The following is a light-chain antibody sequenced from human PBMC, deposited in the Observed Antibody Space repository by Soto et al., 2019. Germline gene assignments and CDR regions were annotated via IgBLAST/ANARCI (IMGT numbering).Light chain of an antibody. CDR1: QSVSSN. V-gene: IGKV3-15*01. Sequence: EIVMTQSPATLSVSPGERATLSCRASQSVSSNLAWYQQKPGQAPRLLIYGASTRATGIPARFSGSGSGTEFTLTISSLQSEDFAVYYCQQYNTWRPITFGQGTKLEIK. CDR3: QQYNTWRPIT. CDR2: GAS. J-gene: IGKJ2*01.